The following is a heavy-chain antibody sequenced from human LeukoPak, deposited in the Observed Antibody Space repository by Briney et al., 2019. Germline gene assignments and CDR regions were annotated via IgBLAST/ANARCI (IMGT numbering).Heavy chain of an antibody. CDR3: ARDTAMVAYWFDP. Sequence: ASVTVSYKASRYTFTDYYIHWVRQAPGQGLEWMGWINPNSGGTNYAQKFQGRVTMTRGTSISTAYMGLTRLRSDDTAVYYCARDTAMVAYWFDPWGQGRLVTVSS. J-gene: IGHJ5*02. D-gene: IGHD5-18*01. CDR2: INPNSGGT. V-gene: IGHV1-2*02. CDR1: RYTFTDYY.